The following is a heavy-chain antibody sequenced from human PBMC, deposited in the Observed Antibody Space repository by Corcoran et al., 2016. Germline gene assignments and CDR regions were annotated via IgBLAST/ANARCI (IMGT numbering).Heavy chain of an antibody. V-gene: IGHV5-51*01. CDR2: IYPGDSDT. CDR1: GSSFTSYW. CDR3: AGHRDSSSQTPSYYYYGMDV. Sequence: EVQLVQSGAEVKKPGESLKISCKGSGSSFTSYWIGWVRQMPGKGLEWMGIIYPGDSDTRYSPSFQGQVTISADKSISTAYLQWSSLKASDTAMYYWAGHRDSSSQTPSYYYYGMDVWGQGTTVTVSS. D-gene: IGHD6-6*01. J-gene: IGHJ6*02.